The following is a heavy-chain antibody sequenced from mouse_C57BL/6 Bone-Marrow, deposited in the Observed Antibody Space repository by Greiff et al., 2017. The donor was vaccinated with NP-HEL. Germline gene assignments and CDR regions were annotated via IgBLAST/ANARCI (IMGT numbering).Heavy chain of an antibody. V-gene: IGHV1-64*01. D-gene: IGHD2-5*01. CDR2: IHPNSGST. CDR1: GYTFTSYW. J-gene: IGHJ4*01. CDR3: ARGSNYDYYAMDY. Sequence: QVQLKQPGAELVKPGASVKLSCKASGYTFTSYWMHWVKQRPGQGLEWIGMIHPNSGSTNYNEKFKSKATLTVDKSSSTAYMQLSSLTSEDAAVYDCARGSNYDYYAMDYWGQGTSVTVSS.